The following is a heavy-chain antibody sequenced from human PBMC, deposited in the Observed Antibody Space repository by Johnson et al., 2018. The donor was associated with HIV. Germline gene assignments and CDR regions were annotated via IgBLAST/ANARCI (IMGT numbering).Heavy chain of an antibody. CDR1: GFTFSSYA. V-gene: IGHV3-30*04. J-gene: IGHJ3*02. CDR2: ISYDGSNK. D-gene: IGHD3-16*01. Sequence: QVQLVESGGGVVQPGRSLRLSCAASGFTFSSYAMHWVRQAPGKGLEWVAVISYDGSNKYYADSVKGRFTISRDNSKTTLYLQMNSLRAEDTAVYYCARTLWVGKESSFYIWGQGTMVTVSS. CDR3: ARTLWVGKESSFYI.